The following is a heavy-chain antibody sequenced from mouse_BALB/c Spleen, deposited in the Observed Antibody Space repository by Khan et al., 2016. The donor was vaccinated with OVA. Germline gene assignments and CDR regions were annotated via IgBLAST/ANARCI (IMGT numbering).Heavy chain of an antibody. CDR1: GYTFTNYW. V-gene: IGHV1-63*02. CDR2: IYPGGDFT. Sequence: QVQLKESGAELVRPGTSVKISCTASGYTFTNYWLGWVKQRPGHGLEWIGDIYPGGDFTNYNAKFHDKATLTADTSSTTAYLQLRSLTSEDSAVYFGARWATWFFDVWGEGTTVTVSS. CDR3: ARWATWFFDV. J-gene: IGHJ1*01. D-gene: IGHD3-1*01.